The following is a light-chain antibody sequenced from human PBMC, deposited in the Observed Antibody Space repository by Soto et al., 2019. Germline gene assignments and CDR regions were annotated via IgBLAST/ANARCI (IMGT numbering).Light chain of an antibody. CDR1: SSDVGSHNL. CDR2: EAS. V-gene: IGLV2-23*01. CDR3: CSNAAGSTYV. J-gene: IGLJ1*01. Sequence: QSVLTQPASVSGSPGQSITISCTGTSSDVGSHNLVSWYQQYPGKAPKLIIFEASKRPSGVSNRFSGSKSGSTASLTISGLQDEDEADYYSCSNAAGSTYVFGTGTKVTVL.